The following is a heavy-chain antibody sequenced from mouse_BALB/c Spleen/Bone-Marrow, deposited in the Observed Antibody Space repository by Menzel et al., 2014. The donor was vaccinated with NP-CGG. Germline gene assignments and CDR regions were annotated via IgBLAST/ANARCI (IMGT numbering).Heavy chain of an antibody. J-gene: IGHJ3*01. Sequence: VQLQQSGTELGKPGASVKLSCTASGYSFTSSWMHWVKQRPGQGLEWIGVIYLGNSDTSYNQKFKGKAKLTAVTSASTDYKELSSLTNEDSAVYYCTRRNYRDDDFAFWGEATPANVSA. V-gene: IGHV1-5*01. CDR1: GYSFTSSW. CDR2: IYLGNSDT. CDR3: TRRNYRDDDFAF. D-gene: IGHD2-14*01.